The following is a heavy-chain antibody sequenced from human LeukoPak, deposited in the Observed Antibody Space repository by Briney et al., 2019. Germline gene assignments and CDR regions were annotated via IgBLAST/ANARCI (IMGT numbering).Heavy chain of an antibody. CDR2: ISGSGGST. D-gene: IGHD4/OR15-4a*01. V-gene: IGHV3-23*01. Sequence: GGSLRLSCAASGFTFSRYAMSWVRQAPGKGLEWVSTISGSGGSTYYADSVKGRFTISRDNSKNTLYLQMNSLKTEDTAVYYCTTYGGYIDYWGQGTLVTVSS. CDR1: GFTFSRYA. J-gene: IGHJ4*02. CDR3: TTYGGYIDY.